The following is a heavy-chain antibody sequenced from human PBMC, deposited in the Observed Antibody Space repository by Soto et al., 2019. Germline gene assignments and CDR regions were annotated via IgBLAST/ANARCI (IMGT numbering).Heavy chain of an antibody. D-gene: IGHD6-6*01. CDR3: AKDSSNSAA. Sequence: EMQLLESGGGLVQPGGSLRLSCAASGFTFSNYAMGWARQAPGKGLEWVSAINSGGSAYHANSVKGRFTISRDNSENMLYLQMDSLRAEDTAIYYCAKDSSNSAAWGQGTLVTVSS. V-gene: IGHV3-23*01. CDR1: GFTFSNYA. J-gene: IGHJ5*02. CDR2: INSGGSA.